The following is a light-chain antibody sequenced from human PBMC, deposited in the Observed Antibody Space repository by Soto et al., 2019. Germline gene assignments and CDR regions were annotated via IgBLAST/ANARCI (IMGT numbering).Light chain of an antibody. V-gene: IGKV3-20*01. CDR2: GSS. J-gene: IGKJ1*01. CDR3: QQYSNWPPWT. CDR1: QSVSNNY. Sequence: EIVLTQSPGTLSLSPGERATLSCRASQSVSNNYLAWYQQKPGQAPRLLIYGSSNRATGIPDRFSGSRSGTEFTLTISSLQSEDFAVYYCQQYSNWPPWTFGQGTNVDIK.